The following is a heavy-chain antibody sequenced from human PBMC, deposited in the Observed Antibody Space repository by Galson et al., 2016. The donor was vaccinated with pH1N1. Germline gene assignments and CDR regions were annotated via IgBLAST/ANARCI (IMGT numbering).Heavy chain of an antibody. Sequence: SETLSLTCAVSGGSISSSNWWSWVRQPPGKGLEWIGEIYHSGSTKYNPYLKSRVTMSVDTSESHFSLNLSSVTAADTAVYYCARGDFVVGEGWYNGLDVWGQGTPVSVSS. CDR3: ARGDFVVGEGWYNGLDV. CDR2: IYHSGST. J-gene: IGHJ6*02. D-gene: IGHD2-15*01. V-gene: IGHV4-4*02. CDR1: GGSISSSNW.